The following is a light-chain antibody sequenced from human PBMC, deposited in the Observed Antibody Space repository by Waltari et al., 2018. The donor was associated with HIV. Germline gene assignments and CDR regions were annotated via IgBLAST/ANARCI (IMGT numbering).Light chain of an antibody. J-gene: IGLJ2*01. Sequence: QSALAQPASVSDSPGQSITISCTGTSSDVRNYNLVSWYQHHPGKVPKLIIYEVTKRPSGVSNRFSGSKSGNTASLTISGLQAEDEADYYCCSYAASRSVVFGGGTKLTVL. CDR3: CSYAASRSVV. CDR2: EVT. V-gene: IGLV2-23*02. CDR1: SSDVRNYNL.